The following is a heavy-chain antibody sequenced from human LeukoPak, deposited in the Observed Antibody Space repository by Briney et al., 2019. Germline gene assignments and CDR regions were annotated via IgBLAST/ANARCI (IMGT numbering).Heavy chain of an antibody. Sequence: SETLSLTCTVSGGSIDNYYWGWIRQPAGKGLEWIGRIFSSGNTNYNPSLKSRVTMSVDTSKNQFSLKLSSVTAADTAVYYCARGEGSQVDYWGQGTLVTVSS. CDR3: ARGEGSQVDY. J-gene: IGHJ4*02. CDR1: GGSIDNYY. CDR2: IFSSGNT. V-gene: IGHV4-4*07.